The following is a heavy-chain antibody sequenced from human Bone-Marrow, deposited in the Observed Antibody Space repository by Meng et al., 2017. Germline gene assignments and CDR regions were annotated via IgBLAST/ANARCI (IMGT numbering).Heavy chain of an antibody. CDR3: AREAGWLHLLDY. V-gene: IGHV3-48*03. CDR1: GFTFSTYE. CDR2: ISGSGTIK. J-gene: IGHJ4*02. D-gene: IGHD5-24*01. Sequence: GESLKISCAASGFTFSTYEMNWVRQAPGKGLEWVSYISGSGTIKYYADSVKGRFTISRDNAKNSLYLQVNSLRAEDTAVYYCAREAGWLHLLDYWGQGALVTVS.